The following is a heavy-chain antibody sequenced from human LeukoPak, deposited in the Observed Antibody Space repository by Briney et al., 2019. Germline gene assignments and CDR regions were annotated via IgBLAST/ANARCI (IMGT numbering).Heavy chain of an antibody. J-gene: IGHJ4*02. Sequence: SETLSLTCTVSGGSISSYYWSWIRQPPGKGLEWIGEINHSGSTNYNPSLKSRVTISVDTSKNQFSLKLSSVTAADTAVYYCASSDPSQISPSLDYWGQGTLVTVSS. CDR3: ASSDPSQISPSLDY. CDR2: INHSGST. D-gene: IGHD3-3*01. CDR1: GGSISSYY. V-gene: IGHV4-34*01.